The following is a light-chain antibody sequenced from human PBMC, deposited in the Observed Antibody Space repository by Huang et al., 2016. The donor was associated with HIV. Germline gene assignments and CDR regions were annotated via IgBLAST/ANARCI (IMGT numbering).Light chain of an antibody. CDR1: RDISTF. CDR2: AAS. CDR3: QKYDSAPRT. J-gene: IGKJ1*01. Sequence: GARVTVTCWASRDISTFLAWYQQKPGKPPRVLDYAASIVHSGVPSRFSGSGYGTDFTLTSSSLQPEDVTYYYCQKYDSAPRTFGRGTKVELK. V-gene: IGKV1-27*01.